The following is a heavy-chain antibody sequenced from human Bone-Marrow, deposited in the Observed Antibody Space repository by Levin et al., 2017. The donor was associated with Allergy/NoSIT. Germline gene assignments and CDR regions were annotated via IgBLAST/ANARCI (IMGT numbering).Heavy chain of an antibody. D-gene: IGHD1-26*01. V-gene: IGHV1-8*01. Sequence: ASVKVSCKASGYTFTSYDINWVRQATGQGLEWMGWMNPNSGNTGYAQKFQGRVTMTRNTSISTAYMELSSLRSEDTAVYYCARIVGARSYFDYWGQGTLVTVSS. CDR1: GYTFTSYD. J-gene: IGHJ4*02. CDR2: MNPNSGNT. CDR3: ARIVGARSYFDY.